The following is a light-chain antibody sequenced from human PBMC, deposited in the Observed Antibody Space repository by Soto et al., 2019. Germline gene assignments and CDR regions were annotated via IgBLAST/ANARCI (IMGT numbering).Light chain of an antibody. CDR3: MQGTHWPIT. CDR2: KVS. J-gene: IGKJ5*01. CDR1: QSLVHSDGIAY. V-gene: IGKV2-30*02. Sequence: DFVMTQSPLSLPVTLGQPASISCMSTQSLVHSDGIAYFSWFQQRPGRSPRRLIYKVSNRDSGVPARFSGSGSGTDFALKISRVEAEDVGVYYCMQGTHWPITFGQGTRLEIK.